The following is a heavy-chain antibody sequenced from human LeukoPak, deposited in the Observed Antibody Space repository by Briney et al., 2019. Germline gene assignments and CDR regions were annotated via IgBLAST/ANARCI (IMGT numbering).Heavy chain of an antibody. D-gene: IGHD3-10*01. CDR3: ATAAEFYGSGSYSYYFDY. CDR2: FDPEDGET. V-gene: IGHV1-24*01. J-gene: IGHJ4*02. CDR1: GYTLTELS. Sequence: ASVKVSCKVSGYTLTELSMHWVRQAPGKGLEWMGGFDPEDGETIYAQKLQGRVTMTEDTSTDTAYMELSSLRSEDTAVYYCATAAEFYGSGSYSYYFDYWGQGALVTVSS.